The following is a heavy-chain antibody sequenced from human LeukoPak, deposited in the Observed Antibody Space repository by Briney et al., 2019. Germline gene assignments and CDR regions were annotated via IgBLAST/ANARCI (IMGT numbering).Heavy chain of an antibody. V-gene: IGHV1-69*05. CDR1: GGTFTYYA. CDR2: IIPIFGTT. CDR3: TREGAYGAHGFDY. Sequence: SVKVSCKASGGTFTYYAISWVRQAPGQGLEWMGSIIPIFGTTNYAQNFQGRVTITTDESTSTAYMELSSLRSEDTAVYYCTREGAYGAHGFDYWGQGTLITVSS. D-gene: IGHD4-17*01. J-gene: IGHJ4*02.